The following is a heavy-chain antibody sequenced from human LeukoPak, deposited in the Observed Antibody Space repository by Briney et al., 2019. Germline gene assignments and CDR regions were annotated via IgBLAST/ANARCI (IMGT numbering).Heavy chain of an antibody. J-gene: IGHJ4*02. CDR3: AGGLFDMSTPFDY. CDR2: IYGGGST. CDR1: GFTVSTNY. D-gene: IGHD3-9*01. V-gene: IGHV3-66*01. Sequence: GGSLRLSCVVSGFTVSTNYMNWVRQAPGKGLDWVSVIYGGGSTYYADSVKDRFTISRDNSKNTLYLQMNSLRVEDTAVYYCAGGLFDMSTPFDYWGQGTLVTVSS.